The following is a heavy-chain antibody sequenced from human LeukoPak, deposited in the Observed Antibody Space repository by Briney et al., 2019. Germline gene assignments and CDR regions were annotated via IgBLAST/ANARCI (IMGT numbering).Heavy chain of an antibody. J-gene: IGHJ4*02. CDR3: ATWALNYYGSGSYAYDY. CDR2: FDPEDGET. D-gene: IGHD3-10*01. CDR1: GYTLTELY. V-gene: IGHV1-24*01. Sequence: ASVKVSCKVSGYTLTELYMHWVRQAPGKGLEWMGGFDPEDGETIYAQKFQGRVTMTEDTSTDTAYMELSSLRSEDAAVYYCATWALNYYGSGSYAYDYWGQGTLVTVSS.